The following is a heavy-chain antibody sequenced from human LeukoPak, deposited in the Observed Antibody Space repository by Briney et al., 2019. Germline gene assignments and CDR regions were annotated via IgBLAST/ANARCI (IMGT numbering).Heavy chain of an antibody. Sequence: ASVKVSCKASGYTFTSYDINWVRQATGQGLEWMGWMNPNSGNTDYAQKLQGRVTMTRNTSISTAYMELSSLRSEDTAVYYCARAEGAWELLRYYYYGMDVWGQGTTVTVSS. V-gene: IGHV1-8*01. CDR3: ARAEGAWELLRYYYYGMDV. D-gene: IGHD1-26*01. J-gene: IGHJ6*02. CDR1: GYTFTSYD. CDR2: MNPNSGNT.